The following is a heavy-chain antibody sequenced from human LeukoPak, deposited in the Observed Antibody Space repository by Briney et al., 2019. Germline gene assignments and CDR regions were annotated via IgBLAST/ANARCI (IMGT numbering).Heavy chain of an antibody. CDR1: GGSISSSNW. CDR2: IYYSGST. Sequence: SGTLSLTCAVSGGSISSSNWWSWVRQPPGKGLEWIGYIYYSGSTNYNPSLKSRVTISVDTSKNQFSLKLSSVTAADTAVYYCARQGNSPFDYWGQGTLVTVSS. CDR3: ARQGNSPFDY. D-gene: IGHD2-21*01. J-gene: IGHJ4*02. V-gene: IGHV4-4*02.